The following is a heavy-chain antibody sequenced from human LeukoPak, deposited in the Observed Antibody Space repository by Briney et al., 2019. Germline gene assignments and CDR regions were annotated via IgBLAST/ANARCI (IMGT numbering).Heavy chain of an antibody. CDR1: GFTFSSYA. Sequence: GGSLRLSCAASGFTFSSYAMSWVRQAPGKGLEWVSAISGSGGSTYYADSVKGRFTISRDNSKNTLYLQMNSLRAEDTAVYYYAKDGDYYDFCSRYYPYYYYYYMDVGLKGTTVTVSS. D-gene: IGHD3-3*01. CDR3: AKDGDYYDFCSRYYPYYYYYYMDV. CDR2: ISGSGGST. J-gene: IGHJ6*03. V-gene: IGHV3-23*01.